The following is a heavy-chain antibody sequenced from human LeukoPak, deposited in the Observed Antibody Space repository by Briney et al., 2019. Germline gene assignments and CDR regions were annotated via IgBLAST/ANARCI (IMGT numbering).Heavy chain of an antibody. V-gene: IGHV4-30-2*01. Sequence: PSETLSLTCAVSGGSISSGGYSWSWIRQPPGKGLEWIGYIYHSGSTYYNPSLKSRVTISVDRSKNQFSLKLSSVTAADTAVYYCARAHCSGGSCPSYYFDYWGQGTLVTVSS. CDR2: IYHSGST. D-gene: IGHD2-15*01. CDR1: GGSISSGGYS. CDR3: ARAHCSGGSCPSYYFDY. J-gene: IGHJ4*02.